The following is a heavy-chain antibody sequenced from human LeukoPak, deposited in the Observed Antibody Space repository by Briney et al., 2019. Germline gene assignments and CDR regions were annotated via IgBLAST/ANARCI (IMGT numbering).Heavy chain of an antibody. Sequence: SETLSLTCTVSGGSISSGSYYWSWIRQPAGKGLEWIGHIYTSGGTNYNPSLKSRVTISVDTSKNQFSLKLSSVTTADTAVYYCAGYYDSSGYSPNWYFDLWGRGTLVTVSS. V-gene: IGHV4-61*09. J-gene: IGHJ2*01. CDR2: IYTSGGT. D-gene: IGHD3-22*01. CDR1: GGSISSGSYY. CDR3: AGYYDSSGYSPNWYFDL.